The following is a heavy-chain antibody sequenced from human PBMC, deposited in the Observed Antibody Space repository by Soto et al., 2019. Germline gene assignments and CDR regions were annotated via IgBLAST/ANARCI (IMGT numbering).Heavy chain of an antibody. Sequence: LSLTCTVSGGSISSSSYYWGWTRQPPGKGLEWIGSIYYSGSTYYNPSLKSRVTISVDTSKNQFSLKLSSVTAADTAVYYCARSSPHSGYYAPCDYWGQGTLVTVSS. CDR1: GGSISSSSYY. V-gene: IGHV4-39*01. J-gene: IGHJ4*02. CDR3: ARSSPHSGYYAPCDY. D-gene: IGHD3-22*01. CDR2: IYYSGST.